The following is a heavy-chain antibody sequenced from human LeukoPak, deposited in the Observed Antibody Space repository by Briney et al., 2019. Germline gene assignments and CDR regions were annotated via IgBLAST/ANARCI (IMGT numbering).Heavy chain of an antibody. Sequence: GGSLRLSCAASGFTFSSYSMSWVRQAPGKGLEWVSSISSSSSYIYYADSVKGRFTISRDNAKNSLYLQMNSLRAEDTAVYARVPGSTNAFDIWGQGTMVTVSS. J-gene: IGHJ3*02. D-gene: IGHD2-2*01. CDR2: ISSSSSYI. CDR3: VPGSTNAFDI. V-gene: IGHV3-21*01. CDR1: GFTFSSYS.